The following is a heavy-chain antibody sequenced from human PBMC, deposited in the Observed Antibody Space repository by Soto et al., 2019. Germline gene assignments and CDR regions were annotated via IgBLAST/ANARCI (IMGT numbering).Heavy chain of an antibody. CDR2: IYYSGST. CDR3: ASSYGDYEEGDDAFDI. CDR1: GGSISSYY. D-gene: IGHD4-17*01. J-gene: IGHJ3*02. V-gene: IGHV4-59*01. Sequence: QVQLQESGPGLVKPSETLSLTCTVSGGSISSYYWSWIRQPPGKGLEWIGYIYYSGSTNYNPSLKSRVTISVDTSKNQFSLKLSSVTAADTAVYYCASSYGDYEEGDDAFDIWGQGTMVTVSS.